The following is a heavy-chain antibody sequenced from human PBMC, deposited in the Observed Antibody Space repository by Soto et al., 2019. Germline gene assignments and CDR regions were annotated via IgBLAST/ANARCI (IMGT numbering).Heavy chain of an antibody. J-gene: IGHJ4*02. CDR2: INGSGGRT. CDR1: GFTFSSYA. Sequence: PGGSLRLSCAASGFTFSSYAMSWVRQAPGKGLEWVSRINGSGGRTYYADSVKGRFTISRDNAKNTLYLQMNSLRAEDTAVYYCAVAVAGPTAIGYWGQGTLVTVSS. D-gene: IGHD6-19*01. V-gene: IGHV3-23*01. CDR3: AVAVAGPTAIGY.